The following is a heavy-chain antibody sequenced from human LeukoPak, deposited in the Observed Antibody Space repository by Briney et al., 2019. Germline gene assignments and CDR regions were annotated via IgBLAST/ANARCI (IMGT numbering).Heavy chain of an antibody. CDR3: ARESSGWVDY. V-gene: IGHV4-59*01. Sequence: SETLSLTCTVSGGSISSYYWSWIRQPPGKGLEWIGYIYYSGSTNYNPSLKSRVTISVDTSKNQFFLKLSSVTAADTAVHYCARESSGWVDYWGQGTLVTVSS. D-gene: IGHD6-19*01. CDR2: IYYSGST. CDR1: GGSISSYY. J-gene: IGHJ4*02.